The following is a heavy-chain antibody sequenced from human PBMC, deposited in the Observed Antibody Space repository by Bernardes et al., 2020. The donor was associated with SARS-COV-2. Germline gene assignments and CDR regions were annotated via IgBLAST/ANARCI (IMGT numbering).Heavy chain of an antibody. CDR1: GFTFSNFA. J-gene: IGHJ4*02. Sequence: GGSLRLSCAASGFTFSNFALSWVRQAPGKGLEWVSTISLGGGHTYFADSVKGRFTISRDNSKNTLYLQMNSLRVEDTAVYYCARGALDGSGRYIIDYWGQGTLVTVSS. V-gene: IGHV3-23*01. CDR2: ISLGGGHT. CDR3: ARGALDGSGRYIIDY. D-gene: IGHD6-19*01.